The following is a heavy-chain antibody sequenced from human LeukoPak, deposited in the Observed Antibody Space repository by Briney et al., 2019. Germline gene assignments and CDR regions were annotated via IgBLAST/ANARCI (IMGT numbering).Heavy chain of an antibody. CDR2: ISYDGSNK. Sequence: PGGSLRLSCAASGFTFSGYGLHWVRQAPGKGLEWVAVISYDGSNKYYADSVKGRFTISRDNSKNTLYLQMNSLRAEDTAVYYCAKDSYSSGWYYYYYGMDVWGQGTTVTVSS. CDR3: AKDSYSSGWYYYYYGMDV. D-gene: IGHD6-19*01. CDR1: GFTFSGYG. J-gene: IGHJ6*02. V-gene: IGHV3-30*18.